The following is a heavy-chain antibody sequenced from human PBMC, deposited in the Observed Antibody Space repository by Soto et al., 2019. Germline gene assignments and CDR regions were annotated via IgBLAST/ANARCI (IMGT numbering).Heavy chain of an antibody. J-gene: IGHJ4*02. CDR2: IYYSGST. CDR3: ARQYGDYASYFDY. D-gene: IGHD4-17*01. CDR1: GGSISSYY. Sequence: SETLSLTCTVSGGSISSYYWSWIRQPPGKGLEWIGYIYYSGSTNYNPSLKSRVTISVDTSKNQFSLKLSSVTAADTAVYYCARQYGDYASYFDYWGQGTLVTVSS. V-gene: IGHV4-59*01.